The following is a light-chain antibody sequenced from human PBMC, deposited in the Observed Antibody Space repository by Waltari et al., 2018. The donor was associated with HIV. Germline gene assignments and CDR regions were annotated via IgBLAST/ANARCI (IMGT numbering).Light chain of an antibody. CDR3: QQLHTYPRT. V-gene: IGKV1-9*01. CDR1: QGISND. J-gene: IGKJ1*01. CDR2: LAS. Sequence: DIQLTQSPSILSASVGDRVTITCRASQGISNDVAWYQQKPGKAPKLLIFLASTLQSGVPSRFSGSGSETEFTLTISSLQPEDFATYYCQQLHTYPRTFGQGTKVEIK.